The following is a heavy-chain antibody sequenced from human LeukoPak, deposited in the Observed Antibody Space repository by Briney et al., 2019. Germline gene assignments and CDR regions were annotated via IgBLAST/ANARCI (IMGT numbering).Heavy chain of an antibody. D-gene: IGHD6-6*01. J-gene: IGHJ4*02. Sequence: ASVKVSCKASGYTFTSYYMHWVRQAPGQGLEWMGIINPSGGSTSYAQKFQGRVTMTRDMSTSTVYMELSSLRSEDTAVYYCARDPAADIAARRGFDYWGQGTLVTVSS. CDR3: ARDPAADIAARRGFDY. CDR1: GYTFTSYY. V-gene: IGHV1-46*01. CDR2: INPSGGST.